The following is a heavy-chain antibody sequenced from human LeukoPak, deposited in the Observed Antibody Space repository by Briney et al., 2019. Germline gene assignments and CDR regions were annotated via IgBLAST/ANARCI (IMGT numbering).Heavy chain of an antibody. CDR2: INSDGSST. CDR3: AREISPLTGYFDY. V-gene: IGHV3-74*01. CDR1: GYTFNNYW. Sequence: GGSLRLSCAASGYTFNNYWMHWVRQAPGKGLVWVSRINSDGSSTNYADSVKGRFTISRDNAKNTLFLQMNSLRAEDTAVYYCAREISPLTGYFDYWGQGTLATVSS. J-gene: IGHJ4*02. D-gene: IGHD3-9*01.